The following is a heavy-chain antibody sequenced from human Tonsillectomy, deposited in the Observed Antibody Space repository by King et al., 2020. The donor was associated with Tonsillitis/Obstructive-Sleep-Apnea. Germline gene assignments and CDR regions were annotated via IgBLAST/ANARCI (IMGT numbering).Heavy chain of an antibody. V-gene: IGHV1-69*12. CDR2: IIPIFGTT. CDR1: GGTFSNYN. D-gene: IGHD2-2*01. J-gene: IGHJ4*02. Sequence: QLVQSGAEVKKPGSSVRVSCRASGGTFSNYNINWVRQAPGQGLQWMGGIIPIFGTTDYAQKFQGRVTITADESTSTAYMDLSSLGSEDTAVYYCATSPANIVVVPTTLPFDYWGQGTLVTVSS. CDR3: ATSPANIVVVPTTLPFDY.